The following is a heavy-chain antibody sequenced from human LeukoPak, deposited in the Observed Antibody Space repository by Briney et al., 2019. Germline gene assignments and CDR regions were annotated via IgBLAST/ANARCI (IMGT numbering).Heavy chain of an antibody. CDR3: ARDLRGAFDI. CDR2: VRGSGET. J-gene: IGHJ3*02. Sequence: PEGSLRLSCTASGFTFSNYAMSWVRQAPGKGLEWVANVRGSGETYYTESVKGRFTISRDNSKNTVYLQMNSLRAEDTALFYCARDLRGAFDIWGQGTTVTVSS. CDR1: GFTFSNYA. V-gene: IGHV3-23*01. D-gene: IGHD3-10*01.